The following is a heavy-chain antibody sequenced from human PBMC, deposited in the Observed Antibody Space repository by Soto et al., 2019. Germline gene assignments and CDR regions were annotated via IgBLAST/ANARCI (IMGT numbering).Heavy chain of an antibody. CDR2: IYYSGNT. Sequence: PSETLSLTCTVSGGSISSRNYYWGWIRQPPGKGLEWIGSIYYSGNTDYNPSLKSRVTISVDTSKNQFSLNLSSVTAADTAVYFCAILALGGTFAVVPTARFDPLGQGTLVTVSS. J-gene: IGHJ5*02. CDR3: AILALGGTFAVVPTARFDP. V-gene: IGHV4-39*01. D-gene: IGHD2-2*01. CDR1: GGSISSRNYY.